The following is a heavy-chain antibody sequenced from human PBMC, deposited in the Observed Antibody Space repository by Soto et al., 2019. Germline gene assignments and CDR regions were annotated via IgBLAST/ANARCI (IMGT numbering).Heavy chain of an antibody. V-gene: IGHV3-30*03. J-gene: IGHJ4*02. D-gene: IGHD5-18*01. CDR2: ISYDGGLQ. Sequence: QAQLVESGGGVVQPGRSLRLSCAASGFTFSSYGMHWVRQAPGTGLEWVAVISYDGGLQHYADSVKGRFTISRDNSKHMVLLQMNSLRAEDTAVYYCVSDRGYGHASVTYSCGQGTLVSVSS. CDR1: GFTFSSYG. CDR3: VSDRGYGHASVTYS.